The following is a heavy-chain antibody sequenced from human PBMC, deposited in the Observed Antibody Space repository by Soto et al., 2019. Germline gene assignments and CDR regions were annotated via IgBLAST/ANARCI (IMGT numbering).Heavy chain of an antibody. Sequence: QVQLLQSGVEERKPGASVKVSCKASGDTFSKYGISWVRQARGQGLEWMAWIDPSNGNTNYAQKFQGRVTLTTDTSTTTAYMDLRSVKSDDTAVYFCARGVPESNAYYYYMDVWGNGTTFTVFS. J-gene: IGHJ6*03. CDR2: IDPSNGNT. CDR3: ARGVPESNAYYYYMDV. V-gene: IGHV1-18*01. CDR1: GDTFSKYG.